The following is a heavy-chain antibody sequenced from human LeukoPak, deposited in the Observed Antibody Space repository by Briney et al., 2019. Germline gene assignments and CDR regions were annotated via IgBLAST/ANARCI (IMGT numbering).Heavy chain of an antibody. J-gene: IGHJ4*02. Sequence: SETLSLTCTVSGGSISSYYWSWIRQPPGKGLEWIGYIYYSGSTNYNPSLKSRVTISVNTSKNQFSLKLSSVTAADTAVYYCARSNYDSSGYYSKWGQGTLVTASS. D-gene: IGHD3-22*01. CDR1: GGSISSYY. CDR2: IYYSGST. CDR3: ARSNYDSSGYYSK. V-gene: IGHV4-59*01.